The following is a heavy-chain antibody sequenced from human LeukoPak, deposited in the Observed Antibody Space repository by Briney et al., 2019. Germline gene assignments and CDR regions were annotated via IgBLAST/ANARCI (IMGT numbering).Heavy chain of an antibody. D-gene: IGHD1-26*01. Sequence: SGTLSLTCAVSGGSISSNNWWSWVRQPLGKGLEWIGETYHSGSTNYNPSLKSRLIMPVDKPQNQFSLRLNSVTAADTAVYYCASGIMGATRRYYFDSWGQGILVTVSS. V-gene: IGHV4-4*02. CDR2: TYHSGST. J-gene: IGHJ4*02. CDR3: ASGIMGATRRYYFDS. CDR1: GGSISSNNW.